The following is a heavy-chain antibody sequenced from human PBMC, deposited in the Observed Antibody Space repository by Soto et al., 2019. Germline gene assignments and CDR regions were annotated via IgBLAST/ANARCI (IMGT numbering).Heavy chain of an antibody. J-gene: IGHJ5*02. Sequence: QLVESGGGLVQPGGSLRLSCVASGFSFDDFAMHCVRQATGKGLEWSSGITWNRVSTDYANSLKGRFTVSRDNAKNSLYLPMSSLTTEDTALYFCAKERVRFLDAWGQGTLVTVSS. V-gene: IGHV3-9*01. CDR3: AKERVRFLDA. D-gene: IGHD3-3*01. CDR1: GFSFDDFA. CDR2: ITWNRVST.